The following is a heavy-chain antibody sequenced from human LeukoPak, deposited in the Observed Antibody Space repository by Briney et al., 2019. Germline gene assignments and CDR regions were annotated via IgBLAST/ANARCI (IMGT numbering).Heavy chain of an antibody. CDR1: GGSFSGYY. CDR3: ARTGIPSPLDD. CDR2: INHSGST. J-gene: IGHJ4*02. V-gene: IGHV4-34*01. D-gene: IGHD6-13*01. Sequence: SETLSLTCAVYGGSFSGYYWSWIRQPPGKGLEWIGEINHSGSTYYNPSLKSRVTISVDTSKNQFSLKLSSVTAADTAVYYCARTGIPSPLDDWGQGTLVTVSS.